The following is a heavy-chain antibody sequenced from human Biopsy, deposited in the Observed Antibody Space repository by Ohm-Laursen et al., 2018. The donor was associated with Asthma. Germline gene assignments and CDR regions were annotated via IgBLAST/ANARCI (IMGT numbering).Heavy chain of an antibody. CDR3: ARTFHFWSPYHAEHYQL. CDR1: GFTFGDYW. V-gene: IGHV3-7*01. Sequence: SLRLSCAASGFTFGDYWMSWVRQVPGKGLEWVANIKHDGSEKNHVDSLKGRFTISGDNAKNSLYLQMNSLRAEDTAVYYCARTFHFWSPYHAEHYQLWGQGILVTVSS. CDR2: IKHDGSEK. D-gene: IGHD3-3*02. J-gene: IGHJ1*01.